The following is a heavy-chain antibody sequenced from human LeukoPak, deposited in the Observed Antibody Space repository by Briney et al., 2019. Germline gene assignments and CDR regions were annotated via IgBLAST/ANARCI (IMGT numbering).Heavy chain of an antibody. CDR1: GFTFSSYG. Sequence: GGTLRLSCAASGFTFSSYGMSWVRQAPGKGLEWVSGISGSGGSTYYADSVKGRFTISRDNSKNTLYLQMNSLRAEDTAVYYWAGEVGPWYYFDYWGQGTLVTVSS. D-gene: IGHD2-21*01. CDR3: AGEVGPWYYFDY. V-gene: IGHV3-23*01. CDR2: ISGSGGST. J-gene: IGHJ4*02.